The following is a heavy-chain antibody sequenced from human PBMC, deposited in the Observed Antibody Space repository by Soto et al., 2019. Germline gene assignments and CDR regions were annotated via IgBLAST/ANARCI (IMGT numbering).Heavy chain of an antibody. CDR1: GYTFTSYG. CDR3: ARYRNDFWSGYYCFGY. D-gene: IGHD3-3*01. Sequence: ASVKVSCKASGYTFTSYGISWVRQAPGQGLEWMGWISAYNGNTNYAQKLQGRVTMTTDTSTSTAYMELRSLRSDDTAVYYCARYRNDFWSGYYCFGYWGQGTLVTVSS. J-gene: IGHJ4*02. CDR2: ISAYNGNT. V-gene: IGHV1-18*01.